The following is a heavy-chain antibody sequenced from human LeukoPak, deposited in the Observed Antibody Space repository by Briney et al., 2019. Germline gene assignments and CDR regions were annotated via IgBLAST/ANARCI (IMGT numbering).Heavy chain of an antibody. CDR3: ARDRSYYYDSSGYYFDY. CDR2: ISSSSSYM. CDR1: GFTFSSYS. J-gene: IGHJ4*02. Sequence: GGSLRLSCAASGFTFSSYSMNWVRQAPGKGLEWVSSISSSSSYMYYADSVKGRFTISRDNAKNSLYLQMNSLRAEDTAVYYCARDRSYYYDSSGYYFDYWGQGTLVTVSS. D-gene: IGHD3-22*01. V-gene: IGHV3-21*01.